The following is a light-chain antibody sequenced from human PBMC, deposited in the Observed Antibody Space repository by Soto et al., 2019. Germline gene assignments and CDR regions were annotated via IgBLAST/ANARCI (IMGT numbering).Light chain of an antibody. Sequence: QSALTQPASVSGSPGQSITLSCTGTSSDVGGYNYGSWYQQHPGKAPKLMIYDVSNRPSGVSNRFSGSQSGNTASLTISGLQAEDEADYYCSSYTSSSTLDVFGTGTKVTVL. CDR1: SSDVGGYNY. CDR3: SSYTSSSTLDV. J-gene: IGLJ1*01. CDR2: DVS. V-gene: IGLV2-14*01.